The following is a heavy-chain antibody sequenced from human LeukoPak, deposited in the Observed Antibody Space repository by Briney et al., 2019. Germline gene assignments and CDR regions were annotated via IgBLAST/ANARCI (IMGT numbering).Heavy chain of an antibody. Sequence: GGSLRLSCAASGFTFSSYEMNWVRQAPGKGLDWVSYISSSGSTIYYADSVKGRFTISRDNAKNSLYLQMDSLRAEDTAVYYCARDLQRRDGSWALDYWGQGTLVTFSS. CDR2: ISSSGSTI. CDR1: GFTFSSYE. CDR3: ARDLQRRDGSWALDY. J-gene: IGHJ4*02. D-gene: IGHD5-24*01. V-gene: IGHV3-48*03.